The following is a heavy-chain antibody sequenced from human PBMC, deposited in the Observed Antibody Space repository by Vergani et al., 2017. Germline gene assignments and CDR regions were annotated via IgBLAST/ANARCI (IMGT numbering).Heavy chain of an antibody. CDR1: GFTFSSYS. Sequence: EVQLVESGGGLVQPGGSLRLSCAASGFTFSSYSMNWVRQAPGKGLEWVSYISSSSSTIYYADSVKGRFTISRDNAKNSLYLQMNSLRAEDTAVYYCAREGYSSSWYYYGMDVWGQGP. D-gene: IGHD6-13*01. CDR2: ISSSSSTI. J-gene: IGHJ6*02. V-gene: IGHV3-48*01. CDR3: AREGYSSSWYYYGMDV.